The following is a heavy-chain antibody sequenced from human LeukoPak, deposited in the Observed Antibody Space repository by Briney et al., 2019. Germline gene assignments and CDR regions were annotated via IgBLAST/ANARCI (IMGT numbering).Heavy chain of an antibody. Sequence: ASVKVSRKVSGYTLTQLSVHWVRQAHGKGLEWMGGFDVEDGEIIYAQKFQDRVTMTEDTSTDTAYMELSSLRSEDTAVYYCATNRQIMILGVVIMPAFDIWGQGTMVTVSS. J-gene: IGHJ3*02. CDR2: FDVEDGEI. D-gene: IGHD3-3*01. CDR3: ATNRQIMILGVVIMPAFDI. CDR1: GYTLTQLS. V-gene: IGHV1-24*01.